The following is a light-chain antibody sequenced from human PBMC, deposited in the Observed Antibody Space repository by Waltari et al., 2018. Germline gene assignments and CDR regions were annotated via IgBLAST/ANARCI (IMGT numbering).Light chain of an antibody. J-gene: IGKJ1*01. CDR3: QQTYSHFRT. CDR2: AAS. V-gene: IGKV1-39*01. Sequence: DIRMTQSPPSLPASVGDSVTITCRASQGISSYLNWYQQKPGQAPKLLIYAASSLQSVVPSRFSGSGFWTDFTLTINSLQPEDFAVYFCQQTYSHFRTFGQGTKVDVK. CDR1: QGISSY.